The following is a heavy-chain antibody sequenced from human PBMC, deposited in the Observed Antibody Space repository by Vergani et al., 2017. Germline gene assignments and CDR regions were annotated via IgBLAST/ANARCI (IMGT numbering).Heavy chain of an antibody. V-gene: IGHV4-61*01. CDR3: ARAQFYDFWSVYYTPFDL. D-gene: IGHD3-3*01. CDR2: IYYSGST. CDR1: GGSVSSGSYY. J-gene: IGHJ2*01. Sequence: QVQLQESGPGLVKPSETLSLTCTVSGGSVSSGSYYWSWIRQPPGKGLEWIGYIYYSGSTNYNPSLKSRVTISVDTSKNQFSLKLSSVTAADTAVYYCARAQFYDFWSVYYTPFDLWGRGTLVTVSS.